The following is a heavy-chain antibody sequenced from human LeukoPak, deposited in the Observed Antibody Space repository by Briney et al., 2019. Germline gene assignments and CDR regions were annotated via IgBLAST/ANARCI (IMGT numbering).Heavy chain of an antibody. CDR2: IYSGGST. CDR3: ARCPNGYYVDAFDI. CDR1: GFTVSSNY. V-gene: IGHV3-66*01. Sequence: GGSLRLSCAASGFTVSSNYMSWVRQAPGKGLEWVSVIYSGGSTYYADSVRGRFTISRDNSKNTLYLQMNSLRAEDTAVYYCARCPNGYYVDAFDIWGQGTMVTVSS. J-gene: IGHJ3*02. D-gene: IGHD3-3*01.